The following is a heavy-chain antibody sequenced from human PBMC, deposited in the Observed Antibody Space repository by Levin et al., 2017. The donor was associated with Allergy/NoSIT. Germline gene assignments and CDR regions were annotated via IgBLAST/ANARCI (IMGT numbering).Heavy chain of an antibody. J-gene: IGHJ4*02. V-gene: IGHV4-39*01. Sequence: PSETLSLTCSVSGRSISSSGYSWGWIRQPPGEGLQWIGSISYSGTTNYNPSLKSRVTISVDTSKNQFSLKLSSVTATDTAVYYCARHQGWTRPPGYWGQGTLVTVSS. D-gene: IGHD2-15*01. CDR3: ARHQGWTRPPGY. CDR2: ISYSGTT. CDR1: GRSISSSGYS.